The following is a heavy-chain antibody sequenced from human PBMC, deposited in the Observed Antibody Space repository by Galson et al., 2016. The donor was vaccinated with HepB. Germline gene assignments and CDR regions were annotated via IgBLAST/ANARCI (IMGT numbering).Heavy chain of an antibody. D-gene: IGHD5-12*01. Sequence: SETLSLTCTVSGDSMTSNYFWGWVRQPPGKGLEFIGSISYSGSTYYNPSLKSRVTISVDTSTNQFPLMLSSVTAADTALYYCASQRGDSGYPRHLNLWGRGTLVSVSS. CDR3: ASQRGDSGYPRHLNL. V-gene: IGHV4-39*01. J-gene: IGHJ2*01. CDR1: GDSMTSNYF. CDR2: ISYSGST.